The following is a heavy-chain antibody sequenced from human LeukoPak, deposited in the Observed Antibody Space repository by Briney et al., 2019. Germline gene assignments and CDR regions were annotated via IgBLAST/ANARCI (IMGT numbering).Heavy chain of an antibody. CDR3: AKSTIAARFDFDY. CDR1: GGSISSYY. Sequence: ASETLSLTCTVSGGSISSYYWSWIRQPPGKGLEWVSAISGSGGSTYYADSVKGRFTISRDNSKNTLYLQMNSLRAEDTAVYYCAKSTIAARFDFDYWGQGTLVTVSS. D-gene: IGHD6-6*01. CDR2: ISGSGGST. J-gene: IGHJ4*02. V-gene: IGHV3-23*01.